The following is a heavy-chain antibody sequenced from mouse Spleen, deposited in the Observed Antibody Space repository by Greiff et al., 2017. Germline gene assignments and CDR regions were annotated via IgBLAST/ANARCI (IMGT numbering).Heavy chain of an antibody. CDR3: ARDAGFPYAMDY. Sequence: EVQGVESGGGLVQSGRSLRLSCATSGFTFSDFYMEWVRQAPGKGLEWIAASRNKANDYTTEYSASVKGRFIVSRDTSQSILYLQMNALRAEDTAIYYCARDAGFPYAMDYWGQGTSVTVSS. J-gene: IGHJ4*01. CDR1: GFTFSDFY. V-gene: IGHV7-1*01. CDR2: SRNKANDYTT.